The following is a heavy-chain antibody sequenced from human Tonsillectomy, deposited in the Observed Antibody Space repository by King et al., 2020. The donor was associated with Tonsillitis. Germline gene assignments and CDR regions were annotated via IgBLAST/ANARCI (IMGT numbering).Heavy chain of an antibody. J-gene: IGHJ4*02. D-gene: IGHD3-9*01. Sequence: DVQLVESGGGLVQPGGSLRLSCAASGFTFSSYEMNWVRQAPGKGLEWVSYISSSGSTIYYADSVKGRFTISRDNAKNSLYLQMNSLRAEDTAVYYCARARDVLRYFDWFFYYWGQGTLVTVSS. CDR1: GFTFSSYE. V-gene: IGHV3-48*03. CDR3: ARARDVLRYFDWFFYY. CDR2: ISSSGSTI.